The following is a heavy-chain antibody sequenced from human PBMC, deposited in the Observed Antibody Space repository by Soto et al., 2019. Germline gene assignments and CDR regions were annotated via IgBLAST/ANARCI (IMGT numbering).Heavy chain of an antibody. V-gene: IGHV3-53*01. J-gene: IGHJ4*02. Sequence: GGSLRLSCAASGFAVSSNVMNWVRQAPGKGLEWLSVIFPGGSTYYADSMKGRFTISRDISKNTVFLQMNSLRAEDTALYYCVRGRLTADYWGQGALVTVSS. CDR2: IFPGGST. CDR3: VRGRLTADY. D-gene: IGHD1-20*01. CDR1: GFAVSSNV.